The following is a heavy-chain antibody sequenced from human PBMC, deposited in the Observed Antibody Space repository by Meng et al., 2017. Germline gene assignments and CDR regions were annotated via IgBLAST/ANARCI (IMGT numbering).Heavy chain of an antibody. Sequence: QGQLGACVDGVKKPGASGKVSCKASGYTFTSYAINWVRQATGQGLEWMGWMNPNSGNTGYAQKFQGRVTMTRNTSISTAYMELSSLRSEDTAVYYCARGRNFYGEEGDFDCWGQGTLVTVSS. J-gene: IGHJ4*02. CDR1: GYTFTSYA. CDR3: ARGRNFYGEEGDFDC. D-gene: IGHD4-17*01. CDR2: MNPNSGNT. V-gene: IGHV1-8*01.